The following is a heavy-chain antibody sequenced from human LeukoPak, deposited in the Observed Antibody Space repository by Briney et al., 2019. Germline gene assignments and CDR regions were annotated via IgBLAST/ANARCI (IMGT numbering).Heavy chain of an antibody. CDR3: ARELITLERQPYGMDV. J-gene: IGHJ6*02. Sequence: GASVKVSCKASGYTFTSYGINWVRQATGQGLEWMGWMNPNSGNTGYAQKFQGRVTMTRNTSISTAYMELSSLRSEDTAVYYCARELITLERQPYGMDVWGQGTTVTVSS. D-gene: IGHD1-1*01. CDR2: MNPNSGNT. CDR1: GYTFTSYG. V-gene: IGHV1-8*02.